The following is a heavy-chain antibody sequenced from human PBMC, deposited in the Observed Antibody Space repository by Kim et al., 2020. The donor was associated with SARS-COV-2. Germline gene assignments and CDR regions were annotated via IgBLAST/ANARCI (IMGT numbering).Heavy chain of an antibody. CDR1: GYIFTSYV. CDR3: ARDAVSLAGSYMDV. Sequence: ASVKVSCKTSGYIFTSYVIHWVRQAPGQRPEWMGRIIPGPPNITYSPPFQGRVAMTDDRHATTVYLELNSVRLEDTAGYYCARDAVSLAGSYMDVWGNGTTVTVSS. CDR2: IIPGPPNI. D-gene: IGHD6-19*01. J-gene: IGHJ6*03. V-gene: IGHV1-3*01.